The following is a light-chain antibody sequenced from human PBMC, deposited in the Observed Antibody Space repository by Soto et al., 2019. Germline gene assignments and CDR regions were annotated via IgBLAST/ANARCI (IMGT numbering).Light chain of an antibody. V-gene: IGLV2-14*03. CDR1: SSDVGAYNY. CDR3: TSYTSGGTYV. CDR2: DVS. Sequence: QSALTQPASVSGSPGQSITISCTGTSSDVGAYNYVSWYQQHPGRVPKLMIYDVSSRPSGVSNRFSGSKSGNSASLTISWLQAEDEADYYCTSYTSGGTYVFGTGTQLTVL. J-gene: IGLJ1*01.